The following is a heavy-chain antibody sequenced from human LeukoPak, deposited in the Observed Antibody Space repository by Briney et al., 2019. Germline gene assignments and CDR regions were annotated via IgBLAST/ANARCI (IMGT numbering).Heavy chain of an antibody. Sequence: PGRSLRLSCAASGFTFSSYGMHWVRQAPGKGLEWVAVIWYDGSNKYYADSVKGRFTISRDNPKNTLYLQMNSLRAEDTAVYYCARDGAVAGTLDYWGQGTLVTVSS. CDR2: IWYDGSNK. CDR3: ARDGAVAGTLDY. D-gene: IGHD6-19*01. V-gene: IGHV3-33*01. CDR1: GFTFSSYG. J-gene: IGHJ4*02.